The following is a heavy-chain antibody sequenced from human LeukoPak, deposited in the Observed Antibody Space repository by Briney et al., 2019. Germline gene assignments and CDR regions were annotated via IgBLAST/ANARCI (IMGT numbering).Heavy chain of an antibody. CDR3: ATTGPGYYYGMDV. Sequence: SETLSLTCTVSGGSISRSSCYWGWIRQPPGKGLEWIASIYYSGSTYYNPSLKSRVTISLDTSKSQFSLKLSSVTAADTAVYYCATTGPGYYYGMDVWGQGTTVTVSS. V-gene: IGHV4-39*01. J-gene: IGHJ6*02. CDR1: GGSISRSSCY. CDR2: IYYSGST. D-gene: IGHD4-11*01.